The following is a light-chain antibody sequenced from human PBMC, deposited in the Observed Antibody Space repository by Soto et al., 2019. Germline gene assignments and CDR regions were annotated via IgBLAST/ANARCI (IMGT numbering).Light chain of an antibody. J-gene: IGLJ1*01. CDR2: DVN. CDR1: SSDIGAYDY. Sequence: QSVLTQPRAVSGSPGQSVTISCSGSSSDIGAYDYVSWFQQHPGKAPKLMIYDVNKRPSGVPARFSASKSGNTASLTISGLQADDEADYYCCSFVGGFTVVFGTGTKATVL. CDR3: CSFVGGFTVV. V-gene: IGLV2-11*01.